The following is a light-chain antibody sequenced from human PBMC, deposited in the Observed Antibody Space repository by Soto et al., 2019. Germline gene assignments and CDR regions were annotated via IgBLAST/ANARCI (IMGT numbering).Light chain of an antibody. V-gene: IGKV1-5*03. CDR2: KAS. CDR1: QTISSW. Sequence: DIQMTQSPSTLSGSVGDRVTITCRASQTISSWLAGSKQKPGKAPKLLIYKASTLKTGVPSRFSGSGSGTEFTLTISSLQPDDFATDYCQHYNSYSEAFGQGTKVDLK. J-gene: IGKJ1*01. CDR3: QHYNSYSEA.